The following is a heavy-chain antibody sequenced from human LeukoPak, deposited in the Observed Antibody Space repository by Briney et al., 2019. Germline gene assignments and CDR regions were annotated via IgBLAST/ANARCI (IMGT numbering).Heavy chain of an antibody. D-gene: IGHD3-9*01. Sequence: GGSLRLSCAASGFTFSSYAMSWVRQAPGKGLEWVSAISGSGGSTYYADSVKGRFTISRDNSKNTLYLQMNSLRAEDTAVYYCAKVPPYYDILTGYPDYWGQGTLVTVSS. CDR2: ISGSGGST. J-gene: IGHJ4*02. CDR3: AKVPPYYDILTGYPDY. V-gene: IGHV3-23*01. CDR1: GFTFSSYA.